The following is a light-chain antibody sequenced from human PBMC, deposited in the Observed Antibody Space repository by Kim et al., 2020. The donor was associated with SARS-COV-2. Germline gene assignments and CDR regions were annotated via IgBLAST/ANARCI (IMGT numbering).Light chain of an antibody. CDR2: KAS. CDR1: QSIYSY. Sequence: APVGDRVTITSRASQSIYSYLAWYQQKPGNVPKILIYKASTLESGVPSRFSGSESGTEFTLTISSLQPDDFATYYCQQFYTYPITFGQGTRLEIK. V-gene: IGKV1-5*03. J-gene: IGKJ5*01. CDR3: QQFYTYPIT.